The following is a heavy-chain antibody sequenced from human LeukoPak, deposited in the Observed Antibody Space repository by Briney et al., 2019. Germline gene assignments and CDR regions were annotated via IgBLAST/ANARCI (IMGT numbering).Heavy chain of an antibody. V-gene: IGHV3-9*01. CDR3: AKVFVGGGYARPFDS. D-gene: IGHD5-12*01. CDR2: ISWNGGYI. J-gene: IGHJ4*02. CDR1: GFTFHDYA. Sequence: PGGSLRLSCVASGFTFHDYAMHWVRQAPGKGLEWVSGISWNGGYIEYADSVKGRSTISRDNAKNSLYLEMHSLKTEDTALYYCAKVFVGGGYARPFDSWGPGTLVTVSS.